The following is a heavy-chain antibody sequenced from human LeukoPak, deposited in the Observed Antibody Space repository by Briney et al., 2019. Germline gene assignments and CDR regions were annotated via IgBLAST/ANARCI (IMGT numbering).Heavy chain of an antibody. J-gene: IGHJ4*02. CDR3: AKDPLDSMKGGSYFDY. CDR2: IRYDGSNK. V-gene: IGHV3-30*02. CDR1: GFTFSSYG. D-gene: IGHD1-26*01. Sequence: PRGSLRLSCAASGFTFSSYGMHWVRQAPGKGLEWVAFIRYDGSNKYYADSVKGRFTISRDNSKNTLYLQMNSLRAEDTAVYYCAKDPLDSMKGGSYFDYWGQGTLVTVSS.